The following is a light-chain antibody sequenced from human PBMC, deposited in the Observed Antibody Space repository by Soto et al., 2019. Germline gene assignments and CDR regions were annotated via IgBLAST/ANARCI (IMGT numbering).Light chain of an antibody. CDR3: QQSYRTPVT. CDR1: QGISSN. Sequence: DIQMTQSPSSVSASVGDRVTITCRASQGISSNLNWYQQKPGKAPKLLIYAASGLQSGVPSRFRGGGSGNDFTLNIRRLETENFANFSWQQSYRTPVTFGGGTKVDIK. J-gene: IGKJ4*01. V-gene: IGKV1-39*01. CDR2: AAS.